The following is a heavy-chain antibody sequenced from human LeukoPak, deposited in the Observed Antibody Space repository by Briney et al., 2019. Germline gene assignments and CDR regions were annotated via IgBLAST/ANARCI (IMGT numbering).Heavy chain of an antibody. CDR1: GGSIGSNY. D-gene: IGHD6-19*01. CDR3: AKYGNSGWVIDN. V-gene: IGHV4-59*08. J-gene: IGHJ4*02. CDR2: IYYTGAT. Sequence: SETLSLTCTDSGGSIGSNYWTWIRQPPGKGLEYIGYIYYTGATNYNPSLKSRVTISVDTSKNQFSLKMTSVTAADTAVYFCAKYGNSGWVIDNWGQGTLVTVSS.